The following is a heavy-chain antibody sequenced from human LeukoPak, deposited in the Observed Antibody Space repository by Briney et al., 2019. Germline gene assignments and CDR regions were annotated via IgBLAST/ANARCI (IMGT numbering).Heavy chain of an antibody. D-gene: IGHD2-2*01. V-gene: IGHV3-23*01. CDR1: GFTFSSYA. CDR3: AKGIVPAAANWFDP. J-gene: IGHJ5*02. Sequence: GGSLRLSCAASGFTFSSYAMSWVRQAPGKGLEWVSAISGSGGSTYYADSVKGRFTISRDNSKNTLYLQMDSLRAEGTAVYYCAKGIVPAAANWFDPWGQGTLVTVSS. CDR2: ISGSGGST.